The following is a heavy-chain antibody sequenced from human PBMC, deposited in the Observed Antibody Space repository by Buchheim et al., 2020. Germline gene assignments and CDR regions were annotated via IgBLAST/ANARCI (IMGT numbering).Heavy chain of an antibody. CDR1: GFTFSSYS. J-gene: IGHJ6*02. CDR2: ISSSSSTI. V-gene: IGHV3-48*01. CDR3: ARRITIFGVVTPSGYGMDV. Sequence: EVQLVESGGGLVQPGGSLRLSCAASGFTFSSYSMNWVRQAPGKGLEWVSYISSSSSTIYYADSVKGRSTISRDNAKNSLYLQMNSLRAEDTAVYYCARRITIFGVVTPSGYGMDVWGQGTT. D-gene: IGHD3-3*01.